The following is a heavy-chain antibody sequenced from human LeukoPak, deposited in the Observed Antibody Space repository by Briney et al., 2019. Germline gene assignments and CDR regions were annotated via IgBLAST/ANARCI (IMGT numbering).Heavy chain of an antibody. D-gene: IGHD3-3*01. Sequence: PGGSLRLSCAASGFTFSSYAMSWVRQAPGKGLEWVSAISGSGGSTYYADSVKGRFTISRDNSKNALYLQMNSLRAEDTAVYYCAKGDFWSLYYFDYWGQGTLVTVSS. CDR2: ISGSGGST. CDR3: AKGDFWSLYYFDY. V-gene: IGHV3-23*01. J-gene: IGHJ4*02. CDR1: GFTFSSYA.